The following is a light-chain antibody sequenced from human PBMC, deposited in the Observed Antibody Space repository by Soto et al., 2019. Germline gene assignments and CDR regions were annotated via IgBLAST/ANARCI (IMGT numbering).Light chain of an antibody. CDR1: ESVSSN. CDR2: GAS. Sequence: ELVMTQSPATLSVSPGARATLSCRASESVSSNLAWYQQKPGQAPRLLFYGASTRATDIPARFSGTGSGTELTLTISSLQSEDFAVYYCQQHSKWPRTFGQGTKVDIK. CDR3: QQHSKWPRT. V-gene: IGKV3-15*01. J-gene: IGKJ1*01.